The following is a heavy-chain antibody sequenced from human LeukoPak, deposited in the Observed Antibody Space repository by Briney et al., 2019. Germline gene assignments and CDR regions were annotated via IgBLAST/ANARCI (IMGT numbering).Heavy chain of an antibody. V-gene: IGHV1-18*01. D-gene: IGHD1-26*01. CDR1: GYTFTSYA. J-gene: IGHJ4*02. Sequence: GASVKVSCKASGYTFTSYAMNWVRQAPGQGPEWMGWISAYNGNTNYAQKLQGRVTMTTDTSTSTAYMELRSLRSDDTAVYYCARGSVVGATFDYFDYWGQGTLVTVSS. CDR3: ARGSVVGATFDYFDY. CDR2: ISAYNGNT.